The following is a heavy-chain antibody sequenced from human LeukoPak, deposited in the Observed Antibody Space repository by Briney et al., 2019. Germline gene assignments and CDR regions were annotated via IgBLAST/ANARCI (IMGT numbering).Heavy chain of an antibody. CDR1: GYTFTSYA. CDR2: INAGNGNT. CDR3: ARDQGSNYYYCYYGMDV. J-gene: IGHJ6*02. Sequence: ASVKVSCTASGYTFTSYAMHWVRQAPGQRLEWMGWINAGNGNTKYSQKFQGRVTITRDTSASTAYMELSSLRSEDTAVYYCARDQGSNYYYCYYGMDVWGQGTTVTVSS. D-gene: IGHD4-11*01. V-gene: IGHV1-3*01.